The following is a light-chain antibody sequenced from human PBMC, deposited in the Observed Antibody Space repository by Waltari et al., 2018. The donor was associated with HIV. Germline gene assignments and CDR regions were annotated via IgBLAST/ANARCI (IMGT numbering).Light chain of an antibody. CDR3: CSYAGGSRV. CDR1: SRDVCGYTF. CDR2: GVS. J-gene: IGLJ1*01. Sequence: QSALNQPRSVSGSPGQSVTIACPEPSRDVCGYTFAAWYQKHPGEVPKLLVYGVSKRPLGVPDRFSGAKSGNTASLTISGLQVENEGVYYCCSYAGGSRVFGTGTKVTVL. V-gene: IGLV2-11*01.